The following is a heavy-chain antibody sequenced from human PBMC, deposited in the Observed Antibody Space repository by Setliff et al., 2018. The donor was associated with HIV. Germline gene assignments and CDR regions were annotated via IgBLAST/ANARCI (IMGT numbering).Heavy chain of an antibody. D-gene: IGHD3-22*01. Sequence: PSETLSLTCTVSGGSISNGDHYWAWIRQSPGKGLEWIGYIYYTGDTYYRSSLESRVTISVDTSNNQFSLRLKSVTAADTAVYYCARAADSSGYFLGNWFDPWGQGTLVTVSS. CDR1: GGSISNGDHY. CDR2: IYYTGDT. V-gene: IGHV4-30-4*08. J-gene: IGHJ5*02. CDR3: ARAADSSGYFLGNWFDP.